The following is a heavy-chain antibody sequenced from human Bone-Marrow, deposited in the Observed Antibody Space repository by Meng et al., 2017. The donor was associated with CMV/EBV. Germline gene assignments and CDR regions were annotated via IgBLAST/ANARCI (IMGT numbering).Heavy chain of an antibody. V-gene: IGHV3-30*04. CDR3: TTDDFWSNRGDY. CDR2: ISYDGSNK. J-gene: IGHJ4*02. CDR1: GFTFSSYA. Sequence: GESLKISCAASGFTFSSYAMHWVRQAPGKGLEWVAVISYDGSNKYYADSVKGRFTISRDDSKNTAYLQMNSLKTEDTAVYYCTTDDFWSNRGDYWGQGTLVTVSS. D-gene: IGHD3-3*01.